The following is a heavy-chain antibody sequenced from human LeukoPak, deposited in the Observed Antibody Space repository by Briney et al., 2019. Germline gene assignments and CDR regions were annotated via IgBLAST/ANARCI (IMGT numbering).Heavy chain of an antibody. CDR2: INHGGST. J-gene: IGHJ5*02. V-gene: IGHV4-34*01. CDR3: ARALNYYDSSGYYPA. D-gene: IGHD3-22*01. CDR1: GEDFSIYF. Sequence: SEPLSLTCAVYGEDFSIYFYSWIRPPPGKGLEWIGEINHGGSTSYNPSLKSRVTISVDTSKNQFSLRLSSVTAADTAVYYCARALNYYDSSGYYPAWGQGTLVTVSS.